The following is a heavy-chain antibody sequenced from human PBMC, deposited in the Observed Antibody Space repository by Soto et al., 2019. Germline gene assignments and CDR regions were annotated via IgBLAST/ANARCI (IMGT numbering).Heavy chain of an antibody. CDR1: GGSISSYY. V-gene: IGHV4-59*08. J-gene: IGHJ4*02. CDR3: ARRTSSGWSYYFDY. D-gene: IGHD6-19*01. CDR2: IYYSGST. Sequence: SETLSLTCTVSGGSISSYYWSWIRQPPGKGLEWIGYIYYSGSTNYNPSLKSRVTISVDTSKNQFSLKLSSVTAADTAVYYCARRTSSGWSYYFDYWGQGTLVTVSS.